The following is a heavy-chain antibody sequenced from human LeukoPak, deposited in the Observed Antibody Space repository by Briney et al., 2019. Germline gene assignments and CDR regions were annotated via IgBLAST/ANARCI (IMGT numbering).Heavy chain of an antibody. Sequence: PGRCLRLACAASGFTFSTNWIHCDRQAEGNGMGRVSPIHREGSSTTYADSVKGRFTISRDNAKNTLYLQMNSLRAEDTTVYYCARATFYSSSWYSGSVDVWGQGTTVTVSS. CDR3: ARATFYSSSWYSGSVDV. D-gene: IGHD6-13*01. CDR2: IHREGSST. CDR1: GFTFSTNW. J-gene: IGHJ6*02. V-gene: IGHV3-74*01.